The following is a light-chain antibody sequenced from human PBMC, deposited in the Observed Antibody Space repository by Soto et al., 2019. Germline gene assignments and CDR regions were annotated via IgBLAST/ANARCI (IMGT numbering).Light chain of an antibody. Sequence: EIVMTQSAATLSVSPGERATLSCRASQSVRSSLAWYQQIPGQAPRLLVYGASARATGIPARFSGSGSGTEFTLTISSLQSEDFAVYYCQQYNDWPQTFGQGTKVDIK. CDR3: QQYNDWPQT. J-gene: IGKJ1*01. CDR2: GAS. CDR1: QSVRSS. V-gene: IGKV3D-15*01.